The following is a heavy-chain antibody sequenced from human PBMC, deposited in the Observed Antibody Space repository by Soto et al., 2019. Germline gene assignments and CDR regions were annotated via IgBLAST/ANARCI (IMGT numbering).Heavy chain of an antibody. J-gene: IGHJ5*02. CDR2: ISYDGSNK. D-gene: IGHD6-13*01. CDR1: GFTFSNHY. Sequence: GGSLRLSCAASGFTFSNHYMDWVRQAPGKGLEWVAVISYDGSNKYFADFVKGRFTISRDNSENTLYLQMNSLRVEDTAVYYCARDPGAAAGAAPWGQGTLVTVSS. V-gene: IGHV3-30-3*01. CDR3: ARDPGAAAGAAP.